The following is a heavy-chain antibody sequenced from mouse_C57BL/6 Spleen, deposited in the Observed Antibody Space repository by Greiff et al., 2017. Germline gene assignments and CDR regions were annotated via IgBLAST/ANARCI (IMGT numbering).Heavy chain of an antibody. CDR2: IYPRDGST. CDR1: GYTFTDHT. J-gene: IGHJ2*01. CDR3: ARWDDYGDYFDY. Sequence: QVQLQQSDAELVKPGASVKISCKVSGYTFTDHTIHWMKQRPEQGLEWIGYIYPRDGSTKYNEKFKGKATLTADKSSSTAYMQLNGLTFEDSAVYFCARWDDYGDYFDYWGQGTTLTVSS. V-gene: IGHV1-78*01. D-gene: IGHD2-4*01.